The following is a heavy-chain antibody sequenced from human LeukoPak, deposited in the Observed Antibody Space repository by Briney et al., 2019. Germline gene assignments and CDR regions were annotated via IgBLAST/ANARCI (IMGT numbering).Heavy chain of an antibody. Sequence: GGSLRLSCAASGFIFSGSAMHWVRQASGKGLEWVGRIRSKANNYATAYAASVKGRFTISRDNSKNTLYLQMNSLRAEDTAVYYCAKGPHYYDSSGYHYYFDYWGQGTLVTVSS. V-gene: IGHV3-73*01. D-gene: IGHD3-22*01. CDR3: AKGPHYYDSSGYHYYFDY. J-gene: IGHJ4*02. CDR1: GFIFSGSA. CDR2: IRSKANNYAT.